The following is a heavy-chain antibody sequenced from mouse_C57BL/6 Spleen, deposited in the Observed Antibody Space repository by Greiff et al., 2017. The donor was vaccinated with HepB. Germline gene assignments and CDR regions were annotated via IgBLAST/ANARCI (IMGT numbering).Heavy chain of an antibody. CDR2: ISYDGSN. V-gene: IGHV3-6*01. CDR1: GYSFTSGYY. Sequence: EVQLQESGPGLVKPSQSLSLTCSVTGYSFTSGYYWNWIRQFPGNKLEWMGYISYDGSNNYNPSLKNRSSITRDTSKNQFFLKLNSVTTEDTATYYCARDQAYYSKGYWGQGTTLTVSS. D-gene: IGHD2-5*01. CDR3: ARDQAYYSKGY. J-gene: IGHJ2*01.